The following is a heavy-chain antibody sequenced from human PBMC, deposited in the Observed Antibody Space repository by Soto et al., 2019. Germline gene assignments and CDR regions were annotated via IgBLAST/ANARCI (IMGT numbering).Heavy chain of an antibody. V-gene: IGHV1-69*06. D-gene: IGHD7-27*01. J-gene: IGHJ4*02. CDR3: ARGPNWGYRFAS. CDR2: LIPLFGTT. Sequence: QVQLVQSGAEVKKPGSSVKVSCEASGGTFSGHAISWVRQAPGQGPEWMGGLIPLFGTTQHAQNFQDSLTITADKSTSTAYMELTSLRFEDTAIYYCARGPNWGYRFASWGQGTLVTVSS. CDR1: GGTFSGHA.